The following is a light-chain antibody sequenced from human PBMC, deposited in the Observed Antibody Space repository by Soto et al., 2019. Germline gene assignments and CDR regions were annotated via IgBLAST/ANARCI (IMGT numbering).Light chain of an antibody. V-gene: IGKV1-39*01. CDR2: AAS. CDR1: QSIGTN. Sequence: DIHMTQSPSSLSASIGYRFTLTCRASQSIGTNLNWYQQRPGKAPKLLIYAASSLHSGVPPRFSGSGSGTDFTLTISSLQPEDFATYSCQQSNFFPWTFGQGTKVDIK. J-gene: IGKJ1*01. CDR3: QQSNFFPWT.